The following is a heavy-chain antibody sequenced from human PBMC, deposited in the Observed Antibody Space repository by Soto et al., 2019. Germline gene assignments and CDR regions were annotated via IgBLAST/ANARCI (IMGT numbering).Heavy chain of an antibody. J-gene: IGHJ4*02. CDR3: ASDLRVRGVIIQETTGDFDY. Sequence: QVQLQESGPGLVKPSQTLSLTCTVSGGSISSGDYYWSWIRQPPGKGLEWIGYIYYSGSTYYNPSLKSRGTISVDTSKNQFSLKLSSVTAADTAVYYCASDLRVRGVIIQETTGDFDYWGQGTLVTVSS. D-gene: IGHD3-10*01. CDR1: GGSISSGDYY. CDR2: IYYSGST. V-gene: IGHV4-30-4*01.